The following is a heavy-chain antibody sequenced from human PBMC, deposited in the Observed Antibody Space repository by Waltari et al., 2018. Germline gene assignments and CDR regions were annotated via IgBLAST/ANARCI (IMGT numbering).Heavy chain of an antibody. J-gene: IGHJ4*02. V-gene: IGHV4-38-2*02. CDR2: IYHSGST. CDR1: GYSISSGYY. D-gene: IGHD3-9*01. Sequence: QVQLQESGPGLVKPSETLSLTCAVSGYSISSGYYWGWIRQPPGKGLEWIGSIYHSGSTYYNPALKSRVTISVDTSKNQFSLKLSSVTAADTAVYYCAREPPYYDILTGYYYYFDYWGQGTLVTVSS. CDR3: AREPPYYDILTGYYYYFDY.